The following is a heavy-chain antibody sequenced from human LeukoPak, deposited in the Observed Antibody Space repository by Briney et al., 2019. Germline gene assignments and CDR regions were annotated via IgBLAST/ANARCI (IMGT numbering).Heavy chain of an antibody. CDR3: CRGTFDL. CDR1: GGSVGGYY. V-gene: IGHV4-4*07. Sequence: SETLSLTCTVCGGSVGGYYWNGIRQSAVKGLEWIGRVYSSGSTNHNPSLNSRVSLSVDTSNNQFSLTLRSVTAADTATYYCCRGTFDLWGRGTLVTVSS. J-gene: IGHJ2*01. CDR2: VYSSGST.